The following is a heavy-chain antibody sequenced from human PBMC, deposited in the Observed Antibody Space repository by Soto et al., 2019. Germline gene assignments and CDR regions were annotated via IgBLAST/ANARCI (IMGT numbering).Heavy chain of an antibody. CDR1: GFTFSGYA. CDR2: ISASGDST. Sequence: QAVGSLRLSCAASGFTFSGYAMSWVRQAPGKGLEWVSSISASGDSTYYADFVKGRFTISRDNSKNTLFLQLNILGLDDTAVYFCVEPGAYWTRWGQGTLVTVSS. V-gene: IGHV3-23*01. D-gene: IGHD1-1*01. J-gene: IGHJ4*02. CDR3: VEPGAYWTR.